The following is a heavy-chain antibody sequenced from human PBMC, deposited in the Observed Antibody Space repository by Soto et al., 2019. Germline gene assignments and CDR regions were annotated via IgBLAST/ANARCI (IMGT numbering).Heavy chain of an antibody. D-gene: IGHD3-10*01. CDR2: IKSKTDGGTT. CDR1: GFTFRNAW. CDR3: TTELAGSMVRGVIVAVPGMDV. J-gene: IGHJ6*02. V-gene: IGHV3-15*01. Sequence: GGSLRLSCPASGFTFRNAWMSWVRQAPGKGVEWVGRIKSKTDGGTTDYAAPVKGRFTISRDDSKNTLYLQMNSLKTEDTAVYYCTTELAGSMVRGVIVAVPGMDVWGQGTTVTVSS.